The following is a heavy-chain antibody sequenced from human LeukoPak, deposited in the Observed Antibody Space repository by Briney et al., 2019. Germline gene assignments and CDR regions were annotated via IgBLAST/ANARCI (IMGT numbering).Heavy chain of an antibody. CDR1: GFTFSSHS. D-gene: IGHD3-16*01. CDR2: ISSSSSTI. CDR3: ARLRLWEYSTLGPDY. Sequence: GGSLRLSCAASGFTFSSHSMNWVRQAPGKGLEWVSYISSSSSTIYYADSVKGRFTISRDNAKNSLYLQMNSLRAEDTAVYYCARLRLWEYSTLGPDYWGQGTLVTVSS. J-gene: IGHJ4*02. V-gene: IGHV3-48*01.